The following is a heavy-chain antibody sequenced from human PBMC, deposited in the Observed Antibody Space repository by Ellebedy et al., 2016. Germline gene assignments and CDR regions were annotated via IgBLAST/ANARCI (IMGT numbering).Heavy chain of an antibody. V-gene: IGHV3-74*01. CDR3: ARATGSHPDYYFDY. CDR2: INSDGSGT. J-gene: IGHJ4*02. Sequence: GGSLRLSCAASGFTFNTYWMHWVRQAPGKGLVWVSRINSDGSGTSYADSVRGRFTISRDNAKNALYLQTNSLRAEDTAVYHCARATGSHPDYYFDYWGQGTLVTVSS. CDR1: GFTFNTYW. D-gene: IGHD1-1*01.